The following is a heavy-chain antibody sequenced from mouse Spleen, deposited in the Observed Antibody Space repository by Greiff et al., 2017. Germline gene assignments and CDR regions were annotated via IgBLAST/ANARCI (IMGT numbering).Heavy chain of an antibody. CDR1: GYTFTNYW. CDR2: IYPGGGYT. Sequence: VKLQESGAELVRPGSSVKISCKASGYTFTNYWLGWVKQRPGHGLEWIGDIYPGGGYTNYNEKFKGKATLTADTSSSTAYMQLSSLTSEDSAVYFCARSHWDPYYFDYWGQGTTLTVSS. CDR3: ARSHWDPYYFDY. D-gene: IGHD4-1*01. J-gene: IGHJ2*01. V-gene: IGHV1-63*02.